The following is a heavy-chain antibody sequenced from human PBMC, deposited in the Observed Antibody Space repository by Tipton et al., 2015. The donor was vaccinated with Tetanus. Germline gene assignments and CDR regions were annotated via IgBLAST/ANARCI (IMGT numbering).Heavy chain of an antibody. J-gene: IGHJ1*01. CDR3: ARGGSDWSWSLQH. D-gene: IGHD6-19*01. CDR1: GDSISSYY. Sequence: GLVKPSETLSLTCTVSGDSISSYYWSWIRQPPGRGLEWIGYFYYSGSTNYNPSLKSRVTMSGDTSKNQFSLKLTSVTAADTAVYYCARGGSDWSWSLQHWGQGSLVTVSS. V-gene: IGHV4-59*01. CDR2: FYYSGST.